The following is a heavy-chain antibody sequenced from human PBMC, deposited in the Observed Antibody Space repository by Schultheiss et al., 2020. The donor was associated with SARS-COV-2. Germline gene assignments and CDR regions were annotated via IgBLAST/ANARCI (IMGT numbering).Heavy chain of an antibody. CDR1: GFTVSSNY. Sequence: GGSLRLSCAASGFTVSSNYMSWVRQAPGKGLEWVSVIYSCGSTYYADSVKGRFTISRDNSKNTLYLQMNSLRAEDTAVYYCAKDNGRFYYYYGMDVWGQGTTVTVSS. J-gene: IGHJ6*02. D-gene: IGHD3-3*01. CDR3: AKDNGRFYYYYGMDV. V-gene: IGHV3-66*03. CDR2: IYSCGST.